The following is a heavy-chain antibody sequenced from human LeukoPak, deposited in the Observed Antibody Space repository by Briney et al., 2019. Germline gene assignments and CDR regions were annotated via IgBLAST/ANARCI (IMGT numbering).Heavy chain of an antibody. CDR2: IYYSGST. J-gene: IGHJ6*03. V-gene: IGHV4-59*12. D-gene: IGHD4-23*01. CDR3: ARAFRSGGYYYYYYMDV. CDR1: GGSISGYY. Sequence: PSETLSLTCTVSGGSISGYYWSWIRQPPGKGLEWIGYIYYSGSTNYNPSLKSRVTMSVDTSKNQFSLKLSSVTAADTAVYYCARAFRSGGYYYYYYMDVWGKGTTVTISS.